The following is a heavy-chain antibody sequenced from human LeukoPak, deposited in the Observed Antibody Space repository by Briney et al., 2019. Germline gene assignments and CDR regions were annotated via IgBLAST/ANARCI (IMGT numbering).Heavy chain of an antibody. J-gene: IGHJ4*02. CDR3: ARVKTDYGDYVVDY. V-gene: IGHV4-59*01. Sequence: SETLSLTCTVPGGSISSYYWSWIRQPPGKGLEWIGYIYYSGSTNYNPSLKSRVTISVDTSKNRFSLKLSSVTAADTAVYYCARVKTDYGDYVVDYWGQGTLVTVSS. D-gene: IGHD4-17*01. CDR2: IYYSGST. CDR1: GGSISSYY.